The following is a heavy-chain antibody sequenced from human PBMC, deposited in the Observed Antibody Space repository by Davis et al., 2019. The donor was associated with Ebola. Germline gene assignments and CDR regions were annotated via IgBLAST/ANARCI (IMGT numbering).Heavy chain of an antibody. CDR3: TKGQTRYCSGGNCLPVDF. Sequence: SLKISCAASGFTFEDYAMHWVRQAPGKGLEWVSGITWHSVKIDYADSVKGRFTISRDNAKKSVYLQMNSLRTEDTAFYYCTKGQTRYCSGGNCLPVDFWGQGTLVTVSS. V-gene: IGHV3-9*01. CDR1: GFTFEDYA. J-gene: IGHJ4*02. D-gene: IGHD2-15*01. CDR2: ITWHSVKI.